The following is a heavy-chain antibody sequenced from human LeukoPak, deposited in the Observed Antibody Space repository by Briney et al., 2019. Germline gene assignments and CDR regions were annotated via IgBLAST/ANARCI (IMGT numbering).Heavy chain of an antibody. V-gene: IGHV1-18*01. CDR2: INTNNGNT. J-gene: IGHJ4*02. CDR3: AREREETYGSGSYTFDH. D-gene: IGHD3-10*01. Sequence: ASVKVSCKASGYTFTNYAFSWVRQAPGQGLEWMGWINTNNGNTNYVKRLQGRVTMTTDTSTSTAYMELWSLRSDDTAVYYCAREREETYGSGSYTFDHWGQGTLVTVSS. CDR1: GYTFTNYA.